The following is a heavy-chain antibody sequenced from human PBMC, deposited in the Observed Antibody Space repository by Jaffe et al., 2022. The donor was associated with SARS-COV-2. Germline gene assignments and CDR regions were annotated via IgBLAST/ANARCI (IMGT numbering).Heavy chain of an antibody. J-gene: IGHJ6*02. Sequence: EVQLLESGGDLVQPGGSLRLSCAASGFTFSSYAMSWVRQAPGKGLEWVSVISGSGSNTYYADSVKGRFTISRDNSKNTLYLQMSSLRAEDTAVYYCAKKYYGSGNYLQGPYFYSMDVWGQGTTVTVSS. CDR1: GFTFSSYA. CDR3: AKKYYGSGNYLQGPYFYSMDV. CDR2: ISGSGSNT. D-gene: IGHD3-10*01. V-gene: IGHV3-23*01.